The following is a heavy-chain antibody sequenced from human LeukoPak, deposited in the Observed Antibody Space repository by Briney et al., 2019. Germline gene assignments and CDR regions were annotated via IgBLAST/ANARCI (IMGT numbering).Heavy chain of an antibody. CDR2: IYHSGST. J-gene: IGHJ4*02. D-gene: IGHD3-10*01. Sequence: PSETLSLTCAVSGGSISSSNWWSWVRQPPGKGLEWIGEIYHSGSTNYNPSLKSRVTISVDKSKNQFSLKLSSVTAADTAVYYCARLTGGSGSLFDYWGQGTLVTVSS. CDR1: GGSISSSNW. CDR3: ARLTGGSGSLFDY. V-gene: IGHV4-4*02.